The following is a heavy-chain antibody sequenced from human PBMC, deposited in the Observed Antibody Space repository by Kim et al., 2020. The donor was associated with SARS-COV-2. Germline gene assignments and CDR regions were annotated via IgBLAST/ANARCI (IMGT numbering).Heavy chain of an antibody. Sequence: SVKVSCKASGGTFSSYAISWVRQAPGQGLEWMGGIIPIFGTANYAQKFQGRVTITADESTSTAYMELSSLRSEDTAVYYCARDGDHDFWSGYYFDYWGQGTLVTVSS. V-gene: IGHV1-69*13. CDR3: ARDGDHDFWSGYYFDY. CDR1: GGTFSSYA. CDR2: IIPIFGTA. J-gene: IGHJ4*02. D-gene: IGHD3-3*01.